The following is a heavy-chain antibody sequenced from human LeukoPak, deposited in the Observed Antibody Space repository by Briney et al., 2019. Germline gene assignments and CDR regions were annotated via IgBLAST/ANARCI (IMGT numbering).Heavy chain of an antibody. J-gene: IGHJ4*02. CDR3: ARHYDILTTDFDY. CDR1: GGTFSSYA. Sequence: ASVKVSCKASGGTFSSYAISWVRQAPGQGLEWMGRIIPILGIANYAQKFQGRVTITADKSTSTAYMELSSLRSEDTAVYYCARHYDILTTDFDYWGQGTLVTVSS. V-gene: IGHV1-69*04. CDR2: IIPILGIA. D-gene: IGHD3-9*01.